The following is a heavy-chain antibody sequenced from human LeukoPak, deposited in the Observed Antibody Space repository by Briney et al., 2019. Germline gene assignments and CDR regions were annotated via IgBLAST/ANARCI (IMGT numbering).Heavy chain of an antibody. D-gene: IGHD5-24*01. CDR2: ISYAGSNE. Sequence: PGGSLRLSCAPSGFTFRNYAMHWVRQAPGKGLEWVAVISYAGSNEHYADSVKGRFTISRDNSKNTLFLQMNSLRAEDTAVYYCARGDFRWEMATTIAFDIWGQGTVVTVSS. CDR3: ARGDFRWEMATTIAFDI. CDR1: GFTFRNYA. V-gene: IGHV3-30*04. J-gene: IGHJ3*02.